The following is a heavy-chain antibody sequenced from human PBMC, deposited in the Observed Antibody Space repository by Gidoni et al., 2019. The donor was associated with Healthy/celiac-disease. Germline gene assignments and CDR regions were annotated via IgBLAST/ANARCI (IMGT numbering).Heavy chain of an antibody. CDR2: IYYSGST. CDR1: GGSISRSSYY. Sequence: QLQLQESGPGLVTPSETLSLTCTVSGGSISRSSYYWGWIRQPPGKGLEWIGSIYYSGSTYYNPSLKSRVTISVDTSKNQFSLKLSSVTAADTAEYYCVTGTRTTESWGQGTLVTVSS. J-gene: IGHJ4*02. CDR3: VTGTRTTES. V-gene: IGHV4-39*07. D-gene: IGHD1-7*01.